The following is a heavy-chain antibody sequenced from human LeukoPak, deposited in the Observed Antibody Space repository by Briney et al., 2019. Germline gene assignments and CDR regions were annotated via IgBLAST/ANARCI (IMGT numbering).Heavy chain of an antibody. V-gene: IGHV4-59*01. CDR2: IYYSGST. J-gene: IGHJ4*02. Sequence: SETLSLTCTVSGGSISSDYWSWIRQPPGKGLEWIGYIYYSGSTNYNPSLKSRVTISVDTSKNQFSLKLSSVTAADTAVYYCARVLGYGSGSRLGNWGQGTLVTVSS. CDR1: GGSISSDY. CDR3: ARVLGYGSGSRLGN. D-gene: IGHD3-10*01.